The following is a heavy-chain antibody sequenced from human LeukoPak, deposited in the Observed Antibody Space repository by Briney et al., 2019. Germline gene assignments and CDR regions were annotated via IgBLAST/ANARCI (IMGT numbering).Heavy chain of an antibody. CDR1: GYTFTSYD. CDR2: IIPILGLT. D-gene: IGHD2-21*01. CDR3: ARTSRTGDRPFDF. V-gene: IGHV1-69*04. Sequence: GASVKVSCKASGYTFTSYDINWVRQATGQGLEWMGRIIPILGLTNYAQKFQDRVTITADKYTSTVYMEVSSLGSEDTAVYYCARTSRTGDRPFDFWGQGTLVTVSS. J-gene: IGHJ4*02.